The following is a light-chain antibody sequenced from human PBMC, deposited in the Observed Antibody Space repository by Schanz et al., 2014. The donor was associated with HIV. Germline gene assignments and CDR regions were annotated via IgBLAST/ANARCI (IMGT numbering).Light chain of an antibody. CDR1: QNIDKY. CDR2: AAS. Sequence: DIQMTQSPSSLSASVGDRVTITCRTSQNIDKYLNWYQQKPGKAPKFLIYAASSLQSGVPSRFRGSGSGTDFTLTITYLQPDDFATYYCQQSFSAPPTFGGGTKVEI. J-gene: IGKJ4*01. CDR3: QQSFSAPPT. V-gene: IGKV1-39*01.